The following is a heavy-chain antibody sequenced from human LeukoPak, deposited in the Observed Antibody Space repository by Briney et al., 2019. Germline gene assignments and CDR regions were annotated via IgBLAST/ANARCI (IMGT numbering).Heavy chain of an antibody. CDR1: GFTFSSYG. CDR2: ITSSSSTI. CDR3: ARTFREGNCSGGMCYSLGY. V-gene: IGHV3-48*01. D-gene: IGHD2-15*01. J-gene: IGHJ4*02. Sequence: GGSLRLSCAASGFTFSSYGMNWVRQAPGKGLEWVSHITSSSSTINYADSVKGRFTISRDNAKNSLYLQMNSLRAEDTAVYYCARTFREGNCSGGMCYSLGYWGQGTLVTVSS.